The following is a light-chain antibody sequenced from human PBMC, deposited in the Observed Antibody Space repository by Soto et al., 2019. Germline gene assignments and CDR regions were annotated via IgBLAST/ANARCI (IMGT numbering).Light chain of an antibody. CDR3: SAYTSSTTPWV. J-gene: IGLJ1*01. CDR2: GVS. CDR1: SRDAGGYDY. V-gene: IGLV2-14*01. Sequence: QSALTQPASVSGSPGQSITISCTGTSRDAGGYDYFSWYQQHPGKAPKFMIYGVSNRPSGVSNRFSGSKSGNTASLTISGLQAEDEADYYCSAYTSSTTPWVLGTGTKLTVL.